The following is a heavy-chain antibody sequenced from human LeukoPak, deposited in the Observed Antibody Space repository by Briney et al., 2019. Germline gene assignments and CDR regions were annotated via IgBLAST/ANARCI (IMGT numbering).Heavy chain of an antibody. CDR2: IGFDVSKR. V-gene: IGHV3-33*01. CDR1: GFSFSSYL. CDR3: ARGRNPFPYLNYDFWSGYYDY. D-gene: IGHD3-3*01. Sequence: GGSLRLSCAASGFSFSSYLMHWVRQAPSKGLEWVALIGFDVSKRYYGDSVKGRFTISRDNSKNTLYLQMNSLSDEDTAVYFCARGRNPFPYLNYDFWSGYYDYWGQGTLVTVSS. J-gene: IGHJ4*02.